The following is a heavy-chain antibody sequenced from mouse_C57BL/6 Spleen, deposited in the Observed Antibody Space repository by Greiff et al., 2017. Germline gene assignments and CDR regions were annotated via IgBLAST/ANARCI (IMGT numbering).Heavy chain of an antibody. D-gene: IGHD1-1*01. CDR3: AREGITTVVATAPFAY. Sequence: QVQLQQPGAELVMPGASVKLSCKASGYTFTSSWMHWVKQRPGQGLEWIGEIDPSDSYTNSNQKFKGKSTLTVDKSSSTAYMQLSRLTSEDSAVYYGAREGITTVVATAPFAYWGQGTLVTVSA. CDR2: IDPSDSYT. V-gene: IGHV1-69*01. CDR1: GYTFTSSW. J-gene: IGHJ3*01.